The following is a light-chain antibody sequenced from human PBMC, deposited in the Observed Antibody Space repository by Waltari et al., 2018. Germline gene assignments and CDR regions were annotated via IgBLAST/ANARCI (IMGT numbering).Light chain of an antibody. V-gene: IGKV3-15*01. CDR2: DAS. CDR3: QQYDNWPLT. Sequence: EKVMTQSPATLSVSPGERATLSCRASQNVNNNLAWYQRKPGQAPRLLIYDASTRATGIPARFSGGGSGTEFTLSISSLRSEDFAVYYCQQYDNWPLTFGLGTKLEIK. J-gene: IGKJ2*01. CDR1: QNVNNN.